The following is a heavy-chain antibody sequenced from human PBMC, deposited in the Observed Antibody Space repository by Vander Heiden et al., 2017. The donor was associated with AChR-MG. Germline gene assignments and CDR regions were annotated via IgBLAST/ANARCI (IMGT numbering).Heavy chain of an antibody. CDR3: AKPPDYDYAWGSYRSYYFDY. J-gene: IGHJ4*02. V-gene: IGHV3-23*01. CDR2: ISGSGDTT. CDR1: GFTFSSFA. Sequence: GSLRLSCTASGFTFSSFAMSWVRQAPGKGLEWVSSISGSGDTTYYAASVKGRFTISRDNSKNTLYLQMNRLRAEDTALYYCAKPPDYDYAWGSYRSYYFDYWGQGTLVTV. D-gene: IGHD3-16*02.